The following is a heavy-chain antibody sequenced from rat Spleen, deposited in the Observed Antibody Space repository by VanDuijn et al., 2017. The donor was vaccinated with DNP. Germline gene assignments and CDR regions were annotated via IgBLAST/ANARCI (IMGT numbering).Heavy chain of an antibody. Sequence: EVQLVESGGRLVQPGGSLKLSCEASGFIFSNYYMAWVRQAPKRGLEWVATITSSGTRTYYPDSVKGQFTISRDNAKSSLYLQMNSLQSEDTATYYCARQTGRPYFDYWGQGVLVTVSS. CDR3: ARQTGRPYFDY. D-gene: IGHD5-1*01. CDR2: ITSSGTRT. J-gene: IGHJ2*01. V-gene: IGHV5-7*01. CDR1: GFIFSNYY.